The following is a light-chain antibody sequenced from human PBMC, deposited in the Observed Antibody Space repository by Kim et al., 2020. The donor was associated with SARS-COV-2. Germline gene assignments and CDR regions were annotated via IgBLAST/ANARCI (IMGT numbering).Light chain of an antibody. CDR1: KLGDKY. CDR2: QDS. J-gene: IGLJ3*02. CDR3: QAWDSSNWV. V-gene: IGLV3-1*01. Sequence: SYELTQPPSVSVSPGQTASITCSGDKLGDKYACWYQQKPGQSPVLVIYQDSERPSGIPERFSGSNSGNTATLTISGTQAMDEADYYCQAWDSSNWVFGGGTQLTVL.